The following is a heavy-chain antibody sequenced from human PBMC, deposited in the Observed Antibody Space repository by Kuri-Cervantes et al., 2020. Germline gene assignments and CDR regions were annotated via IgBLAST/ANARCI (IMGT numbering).Heavy chain of an antibody. CDR3: AKDYCSGGSCMFDY. CDR1: GFTFDDYA. CDR2: ISWNSGSI. V-gene: IGHV3-9*01. J-gene: IGHJ4*02. D-gene: IGHD2-15*01. Sequence: SLKISCAASGFTFDDYAMHWVRQAPGKGLEWVSGISWNSGSIGYADSVKGRFTISRDNAKNSLYLQMNSLRPEDTAVYYCAKDYCSGGSCMFDYWGQGTRVTVSS.